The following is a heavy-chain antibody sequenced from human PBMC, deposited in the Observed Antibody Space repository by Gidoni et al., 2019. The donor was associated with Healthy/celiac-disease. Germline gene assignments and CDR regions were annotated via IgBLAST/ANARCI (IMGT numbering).Heavy chain of an antibody. Sequence: EVQLVESGGGLVKPGGSLRLSCAASGFTFSNAWMSWVRQAPGKGLEWVGRIKSKTDGGTTDYAAPVKGRFTISRDDSKNTLYLQMNSLKTEDTAVYYCTTDLRRLWFGELFGYWGQGTLVTVSS. D-gene: IGHD3-10*01. CDR1: GFTFSNAW. CDR3: TTDLRRLWFGELFGY. J-gene: IGHJ4*02. CDR2: IKSKTDGGTT. V-gene: IGHV3-15*01.